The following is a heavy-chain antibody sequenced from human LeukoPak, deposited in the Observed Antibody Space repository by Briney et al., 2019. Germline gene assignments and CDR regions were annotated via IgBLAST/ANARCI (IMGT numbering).Heavy chain of an antibody. Sequence: RPSGTLSLTCTVSGGSISSSSYYWGWIRQPPGKGLEWIGSIYYSGSTYYNPSLKSRVTISVDTSKNQFSLKLSSVTAADTAVYYCARGWVGFWSGYHYFDYWGQGTLVTVSS. CDR3: ARGWVGFWSGYHYFDY. D-gene: IGHD3-3*01. J-gene: IGHJ4*02. CDR2: IYYSGST. CDR1: GGSISSSSYY. V-gene: IGHV4-39*07.